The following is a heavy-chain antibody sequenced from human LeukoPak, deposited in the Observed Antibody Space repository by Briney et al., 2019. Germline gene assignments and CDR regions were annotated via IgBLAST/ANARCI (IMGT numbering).Heavy chain of an antibody. CDR3: AREWFGELLKGFDP. V-gene: IGHV4-59*01. CDR1: GGSISSYY. CDR2: IDYRGST. J-gene: IGHJ5*02. Sequence: SQTLSLTCTVSGGSISSYYWSWIRQPPGKGLEWIAYIDYRGSTTYNPSLKSRVTISVDTSRNQFSLKLSSVTAADTAVYYCAREWFGELLKGFDPWGQGTLVTVSS. D-gene: IGHD3-10*01.